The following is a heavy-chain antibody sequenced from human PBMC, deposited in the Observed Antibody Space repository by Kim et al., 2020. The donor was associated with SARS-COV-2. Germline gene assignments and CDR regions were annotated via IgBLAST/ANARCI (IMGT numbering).Heavy chain of an antibody. CDR2: INHSGST. CDR3: ARGQGFWSGSQYYYYGMDV. D-gene: IGHD3-3*01. CDR1: GGSFSGYY. J-gene: IGHJ6*01. V-gene: IGHV4-34*01. Sequence: SETLSLTCAVYGGSFSGYYWSWIRQPPGKGLEWIGEINHSGSTNYNPSLKSRVTISVDTSKNQFSLKLSSVTAADTAVYYCARGQGFWSGSQYYYYGMDV.